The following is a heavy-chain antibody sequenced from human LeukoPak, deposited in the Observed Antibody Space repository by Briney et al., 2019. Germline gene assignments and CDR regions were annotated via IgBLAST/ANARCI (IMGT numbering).Heavy chain of an antibody. Sequence: KPSETLSLTCAVYGGSFSGYYWSWIRQPPGKGLEWIGEINHSGSTNYNPSLKSRVTISVDTSKNQFSLKLSSVTAADTAVYYCARVNTSLWGNYFDYWGQGTLVTVSS. J-gene: IGHJ4*02. D-gene: IGHD7-27*01. V-gene: IGHV4-34*01. CDR2: INHSGST. CDR1: GGSFSGYY. CDR3: ARVNTSLWGNYFDY.